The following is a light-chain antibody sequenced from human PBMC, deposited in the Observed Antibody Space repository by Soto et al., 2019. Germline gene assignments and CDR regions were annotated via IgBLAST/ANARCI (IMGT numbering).Light chain of an antibody. CDR3: QQYGSIPWT. Sequence: EIVLTQSPGTLSLSPGKRATLSCRASHSISSSYLAWYQQRPGQAPRLLIYGASSRATGIPDRFSGSGSGTDFTLTISRLEPEDFAVYYCQQYGSIPWTFGQGTKVDIK. J-gene: IGKJ1*01. CDR2: GAS. CDR1: HSISSSY. V-gene: IGKV3-20*01.